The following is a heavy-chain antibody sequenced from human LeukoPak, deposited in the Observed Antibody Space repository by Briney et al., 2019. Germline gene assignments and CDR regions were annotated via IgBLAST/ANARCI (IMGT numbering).Heavy chain of an antibody. CDR1: GGSISSSSYY. J-gene: IGHJ5*02. CDR2: IYYSGST. Sequence: SETLSLTCTVSGGSISSSSYYWGWIRQPPGKGLEWIGSIYYSGSTYYNLSLKSRVTISVDTSKNQFSLKLSSVTAADTAVYYCARYLGGYSSSWYSVPNWFDPWGQGTLVTVSS. CDR3: ARYLGGYSSSWYSVPNWFDP. V-gene: IGHV4-39*01. D-gene: IGHD6-13*01.